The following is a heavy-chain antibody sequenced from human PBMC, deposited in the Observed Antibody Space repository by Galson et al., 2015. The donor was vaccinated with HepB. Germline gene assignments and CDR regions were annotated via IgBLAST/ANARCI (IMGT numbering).Heavy chain of an antibody. J-gene: IGHJ6*02. V-gene: IGHV4-59*01. CDR1: GGSMRNYY. CDR2: IYYSGTT. CDR3: AGGPCSYSSCQGSWGHLNGMDV. D-gene: IGHD6-19*01. Sequence: ETLSLTCTVSGGSMRNYYWTWIRQSPGKGLEWIGYIYYSGTTSYNPSLKSRVTISTDTSKNQVSLTLSSVTAADTATYYCAGGPCSYSSCQGSWGHLNGMDVWGHGTTVTVSS.